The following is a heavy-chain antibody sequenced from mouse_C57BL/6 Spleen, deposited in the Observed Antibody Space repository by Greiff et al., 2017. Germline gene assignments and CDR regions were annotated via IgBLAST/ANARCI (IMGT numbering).Heavy chain of an antibody. D-gene: IGHD1-1*01. CDR3: ARSPSTVVATGFYY. CDR1: GYTFTDYY. V-gene: IGHV1-26*01. Sequence: VQLQQSGPELVKPGASVKISCKASGYTFTDYYMNWVKQSHGKSLEWIGDINPNNGGTSYNQKFKGKATLTVDKSSSTAYMELRSLTSEDSAVYYCARSPSTVVATGFYYWGQGTTLTVSS. J-gene: IGHJ2*01. CDR2: INPNNGGT.